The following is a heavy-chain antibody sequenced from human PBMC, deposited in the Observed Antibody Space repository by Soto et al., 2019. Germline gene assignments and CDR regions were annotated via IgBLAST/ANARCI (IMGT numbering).Heavy chain of an antibody. Sequence: LRLSCAASGFTFDDYAMHWVRQAPGKGLEWVSGISWNSGSIGYADSVKGRFTISRDNAKNSLYLQMNSLRAEDTALYYCAKDPRRYSSSWYTYFDYWGQGTLVTVSS. CDR2: ISWNSGSI. D-gene: IGHD6-13*01. V-gene: IGHV3-9*01. CDR1: GFTFDDYA. CDR3: AKDPRRYSSSWYTYFDY. J-gene: IGHJ4*02.